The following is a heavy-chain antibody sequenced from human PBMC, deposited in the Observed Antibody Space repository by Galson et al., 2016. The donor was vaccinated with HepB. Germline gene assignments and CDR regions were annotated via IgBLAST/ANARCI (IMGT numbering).Heavy chain of an antibody. CDR2: IWYDGSNQ. Sequence: SLRLSCAASGFTFSTYGMHWVRQAPGKGLEWVAVIWYDGSNQYYADSVKGRFSISRDNSKNMLYLQMNSLRAEDTAVYYCTKGGLSTGWPDGMDVWGQGTTVTVSS. J-gene: IGHJ6*02. V-gene: IGHV3-33*06. D-gene: IGHD2-15*01. CDR1: GFTFSTYG. CDR3: TKGGLSTGWPDGMDV.